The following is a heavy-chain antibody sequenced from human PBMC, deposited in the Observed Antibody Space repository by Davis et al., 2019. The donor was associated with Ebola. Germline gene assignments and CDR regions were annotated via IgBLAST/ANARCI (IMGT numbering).Heavy chain of an antibody. D-gene: IGHD2-15*01. CDR1: GDTFSSYA. CDR2: IIPILGIA. J-gene: IGHJ4*02. CDR3: ARGYCSGGSCYSNDY. Sequence: SVKVSCKASGDTFSSYAISWVRQAPGQGLEWMGRIIPILGIANYAQKFQGRVTITADKSTSTAYMELRSLRSDDTAVYYCARGYCSGGSCYSNDYWGQGTLVTVSS. V-gene: IGHV1-69*04.